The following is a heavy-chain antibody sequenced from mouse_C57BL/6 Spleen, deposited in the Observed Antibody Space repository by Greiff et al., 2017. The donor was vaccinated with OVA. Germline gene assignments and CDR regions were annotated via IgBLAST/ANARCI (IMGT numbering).Heavy chain of an antibody. D-gene: IGHD1-1*01. J-gene: IGHJ2*01. CDR2: ISYDGSN. Sequence: EVQVVESGPGLVKPSQSLSLTCSVTGYSITSGYYWNWIRQFPGNKLEWMGYISYDGSNNYNPSLKNRISITRDTSKNQFFLKLNSVTTEDTATYYCAREGDIITTVVYFDYWGQGTTLTVSS. CDR1: GYSITSGYY. V-gene: IGHV3-6*01. CDR3: AREGDIITTVVYFDY.